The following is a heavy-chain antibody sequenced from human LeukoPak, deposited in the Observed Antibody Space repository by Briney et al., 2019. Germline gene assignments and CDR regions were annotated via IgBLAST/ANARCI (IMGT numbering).Heavy chain of an antibody. D-gene: IGHD3-10*01. Sequence: SETLSLTCTVSGGSISSSSYYWGWIRQPPGKGLEWIGSIYYSGSTYYNPSLKSRVTISVDTSKNQFSLKLSSVTAADTAVYYCASVLGYYGSGSYLNWFDPWGQGTLVTVSS. J-gene: IGHJ5*02. CDR2: IYYSGST. V-gene: IGHV4-39*01. CDR3: ASVLGYYGSGSYLNWFDP. CDR1: GGSISSSSYY.